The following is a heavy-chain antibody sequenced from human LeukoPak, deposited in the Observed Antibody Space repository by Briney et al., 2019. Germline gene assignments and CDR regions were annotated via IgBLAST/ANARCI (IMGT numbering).Heavy chain of an antibody. CDR3: AKGIGYGGMDV. V-gene: IGHV3-7*01. CDR1: GFTFSTSW. Sequence: PGGSLRLSCAASGFTFSTSWMSWVRQAPGKGLEWVANINQDGSDKYYVDSLKGRFTISRDNAKNSVYLQMNSLRAEDTAVYYCAKGIGYGGMDVWGQGTTLIVSS. D-gene: IGHD5-12*01. J-gene: IGHJ6*02. CDR2: INQDGSDK.